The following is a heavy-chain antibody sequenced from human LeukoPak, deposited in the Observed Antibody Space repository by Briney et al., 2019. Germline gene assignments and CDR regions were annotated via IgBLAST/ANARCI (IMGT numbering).Heavy chain of an antibody. CDR3: ARFYYDSSGYWDYYYGMDV. Sequence: PSETLSLTCTVSGGSISSYYWSWIRQPPGKGLEWIGYIYYSGSTNYNPSLTSRVTISVHTSKTQFSLKLSSVTAADTAVYYCARFYYDSSGYWDYYYGMDVWGQGTTVTVSS. CDR2: IYYSGST. CDR1: GGSISSYY. V-gene: IGHV4-59*01. J-gene: IGHJ6*02. D-gene: IGHD3-22*01.